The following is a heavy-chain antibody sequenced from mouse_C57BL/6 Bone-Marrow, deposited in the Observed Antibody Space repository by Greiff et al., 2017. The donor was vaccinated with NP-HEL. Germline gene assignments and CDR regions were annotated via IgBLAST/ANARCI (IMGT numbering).Heavy chain of an antibody. V-gene: IGHV5-17*01. CDR3: AGLRQYYFDY. J-gene: IGHJ2*01. D-gene: IGHD2-4*01. Sequence: DVKLVESGGGLVKPGGSLKLSCAASGFTFSDYGMHWVRQAPEKGLEWVAYISSGSSTIYYADTVKGRFTISRDNAKNTLFLQMTSLRSEDTAMYYCAGLRQYYFDYWGQGTTLTVSS. CDR1: GFTFSDYG. CDR2: ISSGSSTI.